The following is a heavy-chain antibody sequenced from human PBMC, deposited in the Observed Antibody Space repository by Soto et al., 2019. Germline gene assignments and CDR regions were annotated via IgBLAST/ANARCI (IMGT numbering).Heavy chain of an antibody. J-gene: IGHJ5*02. D-gene: IGHD3-3*02. V-gene: IGHV1-69*13. CDR2: IIPIFGTA. CDR3: ARAPDIFGGNWFDP. CDR1: GGTFSSYA. Sequence: SVKISCKASGGTFSSYAISWVRQAPGQGLEWMGGIIPIFGTANYAQKFQRRVTITADESTSTAYMELSSLRSEDPAVYYCARAPDIFGGNWFDPWGQGTLVTV.